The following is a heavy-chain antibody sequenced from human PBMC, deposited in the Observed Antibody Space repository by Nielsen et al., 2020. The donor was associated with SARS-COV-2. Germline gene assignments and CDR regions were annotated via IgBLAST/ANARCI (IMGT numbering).Heavy chain of an antibody. Sequence: GESLKISCAASGFTFSNYAIHWVRQAPGKGLEWVTVISYDGSNKYYADSVKGRFTISRDNSKNTLYLQMNSLRTEDTAVYYCARGPSIAVAGIGLDFWGQGTLVTVSS. CDR3: ARGPSIAVAGIGLDF. CDR2: ISYDGSNK. J-gene: IGHJ4*02. CDR1: GFTFSNYA. D-gene: IGHD6-19*01. V-gene: IGHV3-30*04.